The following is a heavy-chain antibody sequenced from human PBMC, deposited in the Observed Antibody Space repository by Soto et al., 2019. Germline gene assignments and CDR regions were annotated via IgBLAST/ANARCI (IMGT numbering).Heavy chain of an antibody. V-gene: IGHV1-69*02. J-gene: IGHJ5*02. CDR2: IIAIAGIA. CDR3: TSALRIGAGGFHWFAP. CDR1: GGTFNTYN. D-gene: IGHD6-13*01. Sequence: QVQLVQSGAEVKKPGSSVKVSCKASGGTFNTYNINWVRQAPGQGLEWMGRIIAIAGIANYAQKFQGRVTITADKSTSTVYMELNSLRSEDTAVYYCTSALRIGAGGFHWFAPWGQGTLVNVST.